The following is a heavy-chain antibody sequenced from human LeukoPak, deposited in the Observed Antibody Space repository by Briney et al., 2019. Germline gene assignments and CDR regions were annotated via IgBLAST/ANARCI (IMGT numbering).Heavy chain of an antibody. CDR2: IDHSGST. V-gene: IGHV4-39*01. Sequence: SETLSLTCTVSGGSISSSRYYWAWIRQPPGKGLECIASIDHSGSTNYNPSLKSRVTTSVDTSKNQFSLKLSSVTAADTAAYYCARSRLEWFASDAFDIWGQGTMVAVSS. CDR3: ARSRLEWFASDAFDI. D-gene: IGHD3-3*01. CDR1: GGSISSSRYY. J-gene: IGHJ3*02.